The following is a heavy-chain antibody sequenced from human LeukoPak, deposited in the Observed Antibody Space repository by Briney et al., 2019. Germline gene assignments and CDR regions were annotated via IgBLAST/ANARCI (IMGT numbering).Heavy chain of an antibody. Sequence: SQTLSLTCAISGDSVSSNSAAWNWLRQSPSRGLEWLGRTYDRSKWYSDYAASVRGRITISPDTSMNQFYLQLDSVAPEDTAVYYCARYTSTWYLEYWGQGTVVTVSS. J-gene: IGHJ4*02. CDR3: ARYTSTWYLEY. CDR2: TYDRSKWYS. V-gene: IGHV6-1*01. D-gene: IGHD6-13*01. CDR1: GDSVSSNSAA.